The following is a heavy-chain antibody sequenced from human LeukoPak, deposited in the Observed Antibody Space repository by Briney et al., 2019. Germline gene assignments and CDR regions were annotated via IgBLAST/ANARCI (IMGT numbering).Heavy chain of an antibody. CDR2: IYYSGRT. CDR1: GGSISSGDYY. D-gene: IGHD2-2*01. J-gene: IGHJ4*02. V-gene: IGHV4-30-4*01. Sequence: SQTLSLTCTVSGGSISSGDYYWSWLRQPPGTGLEWVGYIYYSGRTYYNPSLKSRVTISVDTSKNQFSLNLTSVTAADTAVYYCAALQRPAAIDYWGQGTLVTVSS. CDR3: AALQRPAAIDY.